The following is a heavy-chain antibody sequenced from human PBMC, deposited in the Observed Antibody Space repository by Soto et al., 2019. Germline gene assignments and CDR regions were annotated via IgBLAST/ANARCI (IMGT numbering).Heavy chain of an antibody. Sequence: ASVKVSCKASGFTFTGYYIHWLRQAPGQGLEWMGWINAHSGGTTIYAQKFQGRVTMTRDTSTHTFYMELSSLRSEDTAMYYCARVGYSSTGTTFHYHGLDVWGQGTTVTVSS. CDR3: ARVGYSSTGTTFHYHGLDV. CDR2: INAHSGGTT. CDR1: GFTFTGYY. D-gene: IGHD3-22*01. V-gene: IGHV1-46*01. J-gene: IGHJ6*02.